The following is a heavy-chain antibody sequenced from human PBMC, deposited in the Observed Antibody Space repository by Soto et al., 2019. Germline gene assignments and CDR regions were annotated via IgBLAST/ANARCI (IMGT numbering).Heavy chain of an antibody. CDR1: GYSFTSYW. Sequence: LGESLKISCKGSGYSFTSYWIGWVRQMPGKGLEWMGIIYPGDSDTRYSPSFQGQVTISADNSISTAYLQWSSLKASDTAMYYCARTYYDFWSGYFVYYGMDVWGQGTTVTVSS. V-gene: IGHV5-51*01. D-gene: IGHD3-3*01. CDR3: ARTYYDFWSGYFVYYGMDV. J-gene: IGHJ6*02. CDR2: IYPGDSDT.